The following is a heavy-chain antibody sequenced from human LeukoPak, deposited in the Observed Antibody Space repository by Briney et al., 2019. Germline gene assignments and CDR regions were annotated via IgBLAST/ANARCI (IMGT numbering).Heavy chain of an antibody. CDR3: ARGEAGGDFDY. CDR1: GFTFSTYE. Sequence: GGSLRLSCAASGFTFSTYEMDWVRQAPGKELEWVSYISSRGSSIYYADSVKGRFTISRDNAKNSLYLQMSSLRVEDTAVYYCARGEAGGDFDYWVQGTLVTVCS. CDR2: ISSRGSSI. D-gene: IGHD6-13*01. J-gene: IGHJ4*02. V-gene: IGHV3-48*03.